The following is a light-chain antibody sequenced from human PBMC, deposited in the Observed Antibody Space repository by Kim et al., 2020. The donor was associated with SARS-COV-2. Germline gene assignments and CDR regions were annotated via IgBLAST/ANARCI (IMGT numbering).Light chain of an antibody. J-gene: IGKJ1*01. CDR1: QMISDY. CDR3: QQYIHHVT. V-gene: IGKV1-5*03. Sequence: SASVGDRVTITCRASQMISDYLAWYQQKPGQAPNLLIFKASRLETGVPSRFSGSGSGTEFTLTIRSLQPDDFGTYYCQQYIHHVTFGQGTKVEVK. CDR2: KAS.